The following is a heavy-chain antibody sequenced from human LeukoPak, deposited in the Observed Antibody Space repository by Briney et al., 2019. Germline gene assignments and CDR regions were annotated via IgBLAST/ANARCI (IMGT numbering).Heavy chain of an antibody. CDR2: IKSDGSDT. Sequence: GGSLRLSCAASGFTLSSYWMHWVRQVPGKGLVWVSRIKSDGSDTRYADSVKGRFTISRDNAKNTLYLQMNSLRAEDTAVYYCAKDRTDYGDYVAVYWGQGTLVTVSS. V-gene: IGHV3-74*01. CDR1: GFTLSSYW. J-gene: IGHJ4*02. CDR3: AKDRTDYGDYVAVY. D-gene: IGHD4-17*01.